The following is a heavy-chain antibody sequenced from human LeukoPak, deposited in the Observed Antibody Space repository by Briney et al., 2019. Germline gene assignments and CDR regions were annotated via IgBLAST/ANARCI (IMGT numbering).Heavy chain of an antibody. V-gene: IGHV3-7*01. D-gene: IGHD5-12*01. J-gene: IGHJ4*02. CDR1: GFMFSKSW. Sequence: PGGPLRLSCVASGFMFSKSWMTWVRQAPGKGLEWVANINPDGSQTHYVDSVKDRFTIFRDNAENSLFFQMNSLRAENTAIYYCARDRAYDAFDYWGQGTLVTVSS. CDR2: INPDGSQT. CDR3: ARDRAYDAFDY.